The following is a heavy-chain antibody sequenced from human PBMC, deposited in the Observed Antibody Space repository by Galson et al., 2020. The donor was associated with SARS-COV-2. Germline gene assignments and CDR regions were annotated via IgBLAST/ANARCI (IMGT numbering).Heavy chain of an antibody. V-gene: IGHV1-8*01. CDR1: GYTFTSYD. CDR3: ARGPDAYYDFWSGYRP. D-gene: IGHD3-3*01. J-gene: IGHJ4*02. Sequence: ASVKVSCKASGYTFTSYDINWVRQATGQGLEWMGWMNPNSGNTGYAQKFQGRVTMTRNTSISTAYMELSSLRSEDTAVYYCARGPDAYYDFWSGYRPWGQGTLVTVSS. CDR2: MNPNSGNT.